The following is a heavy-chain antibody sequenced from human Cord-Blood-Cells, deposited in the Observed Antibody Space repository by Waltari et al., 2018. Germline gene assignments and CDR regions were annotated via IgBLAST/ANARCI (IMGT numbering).Heavy chain of an antibody. J-gene: IGHJ4*02. CDR2: IYPGDSYT. CDR1: GYSFTTYW. CDR3: TIYYYDSSGYYSNDY. D-gene: IGHD3-22*01. V-gene: IGHV5-51*01. Sequence: EVQLVQSGAEVKKPGESLKISCKGSGYSFTTYWIGWVRQMPGKGLEWMGIIYPGDSYTRYSPSFQGQVTISADKSISTAYLQWSSLKASDTAMYYCTIYYYDSSGYYSNDYWGQGTLVTVSS.